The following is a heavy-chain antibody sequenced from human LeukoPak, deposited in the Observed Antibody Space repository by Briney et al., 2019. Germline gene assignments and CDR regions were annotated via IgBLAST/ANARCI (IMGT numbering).Heavy chain of an antibody. CDR2: MHHSGST. D-gene: IGHD6-19*01. J-gene: IGHJ5*02. V-gene: IGHV4-59*08. Sequence: KPSETLSLTCTVSGGSIRSYYWSWIRQPPGKGLEWIGYMHHSGSTKHNPYLKSRVTISVDTSKSQFSLKLSSVTAADTAVCYCARHAAVEGSSGWSPLWWFDPWGQGTLDTVSS. CDR1: GGSIRSYY. CDR3: ARHAAVEGSSGWSPLWWFDP.